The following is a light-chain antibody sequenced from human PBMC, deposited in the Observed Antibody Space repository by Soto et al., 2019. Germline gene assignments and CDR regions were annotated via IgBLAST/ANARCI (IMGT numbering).Light chain of an antibody. J-gene: IGKJ1*01. Sequence: IVLTQSPDTLSMSPGERATLSCRASQSVSSYLAWYQQKPGQPPRLLIYAASSRATGIPDRLSGSGSGTAGTLTISRLEPEDREVYDGQQYGYAPWTFGQGTKVDIK. CDR2: AAS. V-gene: IGKV3-20*01. CDR3: QQYGYAPWT. CDR1: QSVSSY.